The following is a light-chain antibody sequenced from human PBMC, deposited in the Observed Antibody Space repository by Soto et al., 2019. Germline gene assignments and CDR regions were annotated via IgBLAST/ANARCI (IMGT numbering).Light chain of an antibody. CDR2: GAS. J-gene: IGKJ1*01. CDR3: QQYGSPWT. CDR1: QSVSSNY. Sequence: EIVLTQSPDTPSLSPGGRATLSCRAGQSVSSNYLAWYQQKPGQAPRLLIFGASSRATGIPDRFSGSGSGTDFTLTISRLEPEDFAVYYCQQYGSPWTFGQGTKVDIK. V-gene: IGKV3-20*01.